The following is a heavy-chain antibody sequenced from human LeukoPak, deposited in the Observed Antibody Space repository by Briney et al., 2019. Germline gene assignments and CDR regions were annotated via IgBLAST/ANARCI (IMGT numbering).Heavy chain of an antibody. V-gene: IGHV3-48*03. D-gene: IGHD6-19*01. CDR3: AREPGHSGWYP. CDR1: GFTFSSYE. J-gene: IGHJ5*02. Sequence: GGSLRLSCAASGFTFSSYEMNWVRQAPGKGLEWVSYISSSGSTIYYADSVKGRFTISRDNAKNSLYLQMNSLRAEDTAVYYCAREPGHSGWYPWGQGTLVTVSS. CDR2: ISSSGSTI.